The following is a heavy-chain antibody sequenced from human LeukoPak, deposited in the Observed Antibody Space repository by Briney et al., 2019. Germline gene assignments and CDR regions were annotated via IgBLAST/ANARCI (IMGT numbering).Heavy chain of an antibody. CDR2: IYYSGST. Sequence: PSQTLSLTCTVSGGSISSGDYYWSWIRQPPGKGLEWIGYIYYSGSTYYNPSLKSRVTISVDTSKNQFSLKLSSVTAADTAVYYCARDRGSIFGVGNGWFDPWGQGTLVTVSS. D-gene: IGHD3-3*01. J-gene: IGHJ5*02. CDR3: ARDRGSIFGVGNGWFDP. CDR1: GGSISSGDYY. V-gene: IGHV4-30-4*08.